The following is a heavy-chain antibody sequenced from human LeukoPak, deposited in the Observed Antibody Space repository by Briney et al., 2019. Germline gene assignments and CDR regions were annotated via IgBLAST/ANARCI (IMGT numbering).Heavy chain of an antibody. CDR3: ARSRYSASSGGFDY. V-gene: IGHV3-74*01. Sequence: GGSLRLSCAASGFTFRDFWMHWVRQAPGKGLVWVSRINSDGSNITYADSVKGRFTISRDNAKNTLYLQMNSLRGEDTAVYYCARSRYSASSGGFDYWGQGILVTVSS. D-gene: IGHD6-6*01. J-gene: IGHJ4*02. CDR2: INSDGSNI. CDR1: GFTFRDFW.